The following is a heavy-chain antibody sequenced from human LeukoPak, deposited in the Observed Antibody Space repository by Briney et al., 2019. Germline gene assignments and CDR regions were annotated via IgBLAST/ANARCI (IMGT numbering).Heavy chain of an antibody. CDR1: GFTFDDYG. CDR3: AKDTYSSSSYYYYYGMDV. CDR2: ISWNSGSI. Sequence: GGSLTLSCAVSGFTFDDYGMHWVRQAPGKGLDWLSGISWNSGSIGYADSGNGRFTTSRDNAKNSLYLQMNSLRAENTALYYCAKDTYSSSSYYYYYGMDVWGQGTTVTVSS. J-gene: IGHJ6*02. D-gene: IGHD6-6*01. V-gene: IGHV3-9*01.